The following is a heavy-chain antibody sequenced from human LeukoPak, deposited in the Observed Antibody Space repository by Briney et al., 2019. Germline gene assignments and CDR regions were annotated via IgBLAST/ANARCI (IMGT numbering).Heavy chain of an antibody. CDR2: IYYSGST. V-gene: IGHV4-59*08. J-gene: IGHJ4*02. D-gene: IGHD2/OR15-2a*01. CDR1: GGSISSYY. CDR3: AGHHPRNTVDF. Sequence: SETLSLTCTVSGGSISSYYWSWIRQPPGKGLEWIGYIYYSGSTNYNPSLKSRVTISVDTAKNQFSLKLSSVTAADTAVYYCAGHHPRNTVDFWGQGTLVTVSS.